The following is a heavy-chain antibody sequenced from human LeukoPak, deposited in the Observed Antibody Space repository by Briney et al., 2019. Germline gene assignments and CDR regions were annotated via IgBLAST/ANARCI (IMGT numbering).Heavy chain of an antibody. V-gene: IGHV3-30*02. Sequence: GGSLRLSCTASAFTFSTYGIHWVRQAPGKGLEWVAFMRYDGSNKYYADSMKGRFTISRDNSKNTLYLQMNSLRVEDTAVYYCARDRVSGSGSIDYWGQGTLVTVSS. D-gene: IGHD3-10*01. CDR2: MRYDGSNK. CDR1: AFTFSTYG. J-gene: IGHJ4*02. CDR3: ARDRVSGSGSIDY.